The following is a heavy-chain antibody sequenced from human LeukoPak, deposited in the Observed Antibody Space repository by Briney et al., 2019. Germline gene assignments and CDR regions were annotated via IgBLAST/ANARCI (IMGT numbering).Heavy chain of an antibody. V-gene: IGHV3-7*01. CDR1: GFSFSSYW. J-gene: IGHJ4*02. CDR3: ASSPIAVALPSY. CDR2: IEEDGSQQ. D-gene: IGHD6-19*01. Sequence: QPGGSLRLSCAASGFSFSSYWMSWVRQAPGKGLEWVANIEEDGSQQFYVDSVKGRFTISRDNAKKSLYLQMNSLRVEDTGVYYCASSPIAVALPSYWGQGTLVTVSS.